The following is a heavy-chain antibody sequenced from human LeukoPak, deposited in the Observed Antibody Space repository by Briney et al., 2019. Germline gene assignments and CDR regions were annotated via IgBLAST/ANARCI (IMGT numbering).Heavy chain of an antibody. J-gene: IGHJ4*02. CDR1: GFPFSTFW. D-gene: IGHD3-10*01. Sequence: GGSLRLSCAVSGFPFSTFWMSWVRQAPGKGLEWVGFIRSKAYGGTTEYAASVKGRFTISRDDSKSIAYLQMNSLKTEDTAVYYCTRSRWFGEYYFDYWGQGTLVTVSS. CDR2: IRSKAYGGTT. CDR3: TRSRWFGEYYFDY. V-gene: IGHV3-49*04.